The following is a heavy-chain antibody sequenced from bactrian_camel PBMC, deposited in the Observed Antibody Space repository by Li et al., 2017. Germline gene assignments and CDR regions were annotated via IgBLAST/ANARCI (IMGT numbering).Heavy chain of an antibody. CDR1: RFNVRDYY. CDR2: INTGGTVP. Sequence: HVQLVESGGGLVRPGGSLRLSCVASRFNVRDYYLGWARQAPGKALEWVASINTGGTVPYYADSVKGRFVIRRDNAKNTIYLQLSSLKEDDTAMYYCAKGLLSGQGTQVTVS. J-gene: IGHJ4*01. D-gene: IGHD2*01. V-gene: IGHV3-2*01.